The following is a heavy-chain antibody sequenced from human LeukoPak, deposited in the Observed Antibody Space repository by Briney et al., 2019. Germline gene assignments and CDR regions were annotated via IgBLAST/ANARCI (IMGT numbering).Heavy chain of an antibody. Sequence: PGRSLRLSCAASGFTFSSYAMHWVRQAPGKGLEWVAVISSDGTNKYYADSVKGRFTISRDNSKNTLYLQMNSLRAEDTAVYYCAKEGITGDYYYMDVWGKGTTVTVSS. CDR3: AKEGITGDYYYMDV. V-gene: IGHV3-30-3*01. CDR1: GFTFSSYA. D-gene: IGHD1-20*01. CDR2: ISSDGTNK. J-gene: IGHJ6*03.